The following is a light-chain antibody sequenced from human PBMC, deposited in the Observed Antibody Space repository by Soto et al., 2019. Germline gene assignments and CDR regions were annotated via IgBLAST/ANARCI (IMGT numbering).Light chain of an antibody. Sequence: AIQMTQAPSSLSASVGDRVTITGRASQDIRKDLAWYQQKPGKAPQILIYGASTLQTGVASRFSGSGSATDFTLTISSLQPEDFATYYCQQSYSTPQTFGQGTKVDIK. CDR2: GAS. V-gene: IGKV1-6*01. J-gene: IGKJ1*01. CDR1: QDIRKD. CDR3: QQSYSTPQT.